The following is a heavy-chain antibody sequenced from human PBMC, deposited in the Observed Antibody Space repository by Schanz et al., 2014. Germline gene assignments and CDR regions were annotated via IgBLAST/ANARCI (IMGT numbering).Heavy chain of an antibody. CDR3: ARRITGTHHNPYYHGMDV. CDR2: ISGSGETT. V-gene: IGHV3-23*04. J-gene: IGHJ6*02. Sequence: LVESGGGVVQPGRSLRLSCAVSGFTVSSNYMSWVRQAPGKGLEWVSAISGSGETTYYADSVKGRFTISRDNSKNALYLQMNSLRAEDTAVYYCARRITGTHHNPYYHGMDVWGQGTTVTVSS. D-gene: IGHD1-20*01. CDR1: GFTVSSNY.